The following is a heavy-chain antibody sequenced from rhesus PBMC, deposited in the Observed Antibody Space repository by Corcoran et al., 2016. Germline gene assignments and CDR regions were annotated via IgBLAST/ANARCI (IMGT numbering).Heavy chain of an antibody. CDR3: AKDRNWNYGLDS. CDR2: IDPSDSDT. CDR1: GYSFTSSW. Sequence: EVQLVQSGAEVKRPGESLKISCKTSGYSFTSSWISWVRQMPGKGLEWRGAIDPSDSDTRDNPAYQGKVTNSADKAISTAYLQWSRLKASDTATYYCAKDRNWNYGLDSWGQGVVVTVSS. V-gene: IGHV5-20*01. J-gene: IGHJ6*01. D-gene: IGHD1-26*01.